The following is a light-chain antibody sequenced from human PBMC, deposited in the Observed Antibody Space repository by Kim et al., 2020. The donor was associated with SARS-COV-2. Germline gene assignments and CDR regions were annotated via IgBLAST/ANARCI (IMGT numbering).Light chain of an antibody. CDR1: NIGSKS. V-gene: IGLV3-21*04. CDR3: QVWDSSSDHPV. J-gene: IGLJ3*02. Sequence: APGKTARITCGGNNIGSKSVHWYPQKPGQAPVLVIYYDSDRPSGIPERFSGSNSGKTATLTISRVEAGDEADYYCQVWDSSSDHPVFGGGTQLTVL. CDR2: YDS.